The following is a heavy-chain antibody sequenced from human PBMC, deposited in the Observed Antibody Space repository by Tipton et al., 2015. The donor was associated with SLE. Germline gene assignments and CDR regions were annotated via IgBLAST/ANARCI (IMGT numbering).Heavy chain of an antibody. D-gene: IGHD3-3*01. V-gene: IGHV4-61*08. CDR3: ARDARFADAFDI. J-gene: IGHJ3*02. Sequence: TLSLTCAVSGGSMSSGDYSWSWIRQPPGKGLEWIGYIYYSGSTNYNPSLKSRVTISVDTSKNQFSLKLSSVTAADTAVYYCARDARFADAFDIWGQGTMVTVSS. CDR2: IYYSGST. CDR1: GGSMSSGDYS.